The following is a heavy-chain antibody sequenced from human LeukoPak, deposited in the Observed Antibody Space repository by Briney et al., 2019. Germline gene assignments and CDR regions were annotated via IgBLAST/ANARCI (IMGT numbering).Heavy chain of an antibody. Sequence: PGRSLRLSCAASGFTFSSYSMNWVRQAPGKGLEWVSSISSSSSYIYYADSVKGRFTISRDNAKNSLYLHMNSLRAEDTAVYYCARDRSLSWESGMGIDYWGQGTLVTVSS. D-gene: IGHD3-10*01. V-gene: IGHV3-21*01. CDR1: GFTFSSYS. J-gene: IGHJ4*02. CDR2: ISSSSSYI. CDR3: ARDRSLSWESGMGIDY.